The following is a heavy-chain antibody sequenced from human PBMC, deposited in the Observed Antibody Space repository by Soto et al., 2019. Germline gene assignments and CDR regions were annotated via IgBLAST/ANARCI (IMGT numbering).Heavy chain of an antibody. CDR1: GYTFTSYA. J-gene: IGHJ4*02. V-gene: IGHV1-3*01. D-gene: IGHD3-10*01. CDR3: ARKRSGYGSGSYDYFDY. CDR2: INAGNGNT. Sequence: SVKVSCKASGYTFTSYAMHWVRQAPGQSLEWMGWINAGNGNTKYSQKFQGRVTITRDTSASTAYMELSSLRSEDTAVYYCARKRSGYGSGSYDYFDYWGQGTLVTVSS.